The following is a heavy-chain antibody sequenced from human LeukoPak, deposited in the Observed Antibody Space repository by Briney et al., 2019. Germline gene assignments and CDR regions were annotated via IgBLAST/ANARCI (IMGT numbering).Heavy chain of an antibody. J-gene: IGHJ4*02. D-gene: IGHD6-13*01. CDR3: ATADDPIGSWYSY. CDR1: GFTFSDYY. V-gene: IGHV3-11*01. Sequence: GGSLRLSCAASGFTFSDYYMSWIRQAPGKGLEWVSYISSSGSTIYYADSVKGRFTISRDNAKNSLYLQMNSLRAEDTAVYYCATADDPIGSWYSYWGQVTLVTVSS. CDR2: ISSSGSTI.